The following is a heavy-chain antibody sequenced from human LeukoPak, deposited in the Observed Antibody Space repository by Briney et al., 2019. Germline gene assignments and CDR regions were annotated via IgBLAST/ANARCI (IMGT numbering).Heavy chain of an antibody. J-gene: IGHJ4*02. CDR3: ARDWDLSYDSSGPYYFDY. V-gene: IGHV3-30-3*01. CDR2: ISYDGSNK. D-gene: IGHD3-22*01. CDR1: GFTFSSYA. Sequence: GGSLRLSCAASGFTFSSYAMHWVRQAPGKGLEWVAVISYDGSNKYYADSVKGRFTISRDNSKNTLYLQMNSLRAEDTAVYYCARDWDLSYDSSGPYYFDYWGQGTLVTVSP.